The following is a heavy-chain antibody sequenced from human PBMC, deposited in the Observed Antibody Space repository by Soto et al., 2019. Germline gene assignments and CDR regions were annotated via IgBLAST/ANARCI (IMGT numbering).Heavy chain of an antibody. Sequence: SETLSLTCTVSGGSISSSSYYWGWIRQPPGKGLEWIGSIYYSGSTYYNPSLKSRVTISVDTSKNQFSLKLSSVTAADTAVYYCARHARYGRSWAVDYWGQGTLVTVSS. J-gene: IGHJ4*02. V-gene: IGHV4-39*01. CDR1: GGSISSSSYY. CDR3: ARHARYGRSWAVDY. CDR2: IYYSGST. D-gene: IGHD1-1*01.